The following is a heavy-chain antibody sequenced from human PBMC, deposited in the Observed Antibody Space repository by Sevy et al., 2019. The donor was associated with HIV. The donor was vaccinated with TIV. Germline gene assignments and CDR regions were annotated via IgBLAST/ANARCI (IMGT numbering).Heavy chain of an antibody. V-gene: IGHV4-4*07. CDR2: IYTSGST. D-gene: IGHD6-13*01. J-gene: IGHJ5*02. Sequence: SETLSLTCTVSGGSISSYYWSWIRQPAGKGLEWIGRIYTSGSTNYNPSLKSRVTMSVDTSKNQFPLKLSSVTAADTAVYYCARDPASYSSSWTGIWFDPWGQGTLVTVSS. CDR1: GGSISSYY. CDR3: ARDPASYSSSWTGIWFDP.